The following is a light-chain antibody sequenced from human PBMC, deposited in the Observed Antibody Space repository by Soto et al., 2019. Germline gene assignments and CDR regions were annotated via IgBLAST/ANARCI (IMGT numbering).Light chain of an antibody. Sequence: DRVNISCRASQGISNYLAWYHEKPGTVPKLLISAASTLQTGVPSRFSGGGSGTDFTLTIRSLQPEDVAAYYCTSAPLPFGGVTIVDI. CDR3: TSAPLP. CDR1: QGISNY. CDR2: AAS. J-gene: IGKJ4*01. V-gene: IGKV1-27*01.